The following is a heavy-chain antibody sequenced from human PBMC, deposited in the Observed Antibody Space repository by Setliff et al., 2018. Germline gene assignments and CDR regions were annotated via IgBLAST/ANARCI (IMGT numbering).Heavy chain of an antibody. CDR1: GGSFSNYY. Sequence: SETLSLTCTVYGGSFSNYYWSWIRQPPGKGLEWIGEINHGGSTNYNSSLTSRVTISVDTSKNQFSLILRSVTAADTAVYYCARGRMRGSCSGPSCTYDPFDIWGQGTPVTVS. V-gene: IGHV4-34*01. CDR3: ARGRMRGSCSGPSCTYDPFDI. D-gene: IGHD2-2*01. J-gene: IGHJ3*02. CDR2: INHGGST.